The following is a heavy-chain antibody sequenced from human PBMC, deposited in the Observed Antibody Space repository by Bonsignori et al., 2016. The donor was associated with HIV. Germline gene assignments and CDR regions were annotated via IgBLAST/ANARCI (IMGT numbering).Heavy chain of an antibody. D-gene: IGHD2-2*01. V-gene: IGHV4-59*01. CDR2: IYYSGST. J-gene: IGHJ5*02. CDR3: ARGSDEEYCSSTSCSRFDP. Sequence: RQAPGKGLEWIGYIYYSGSTNYNPSLKSRVTISVDTSKNQFSLKLSSVTAADTAVYYCARGSDEEYCSSTSCSRFDPWGQGTLVTVSS.